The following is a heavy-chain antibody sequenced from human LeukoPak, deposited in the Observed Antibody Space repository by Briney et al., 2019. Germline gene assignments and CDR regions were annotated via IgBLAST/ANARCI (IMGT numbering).Heavy chain of an antibody. D-gene: IGHD6-25*01. CDR3: ARVGARLGAFDI. CDR2: IKSDGSIT. V-gene: IGHV3-74*01. J-gene: IGHJ3*02. Sequence: GGSLRLSCAASGFTFSSYRMHWVRHAPGKGLVWVSRIKSDGSITNYADSVKGRFTISRDNAKNTLYVQMNSLRAEDTAVYYCARVGARLGAFDIWGQGTMVTVSS. CDR1: GFTFSSYR.